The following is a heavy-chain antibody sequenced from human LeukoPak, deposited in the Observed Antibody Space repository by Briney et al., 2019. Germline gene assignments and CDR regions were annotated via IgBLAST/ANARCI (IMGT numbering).Heavy chain of an antibody. J-gene: IGHJ4*02. D-gene: IGHD3-22*01. CDR3: ARSSYYDQFDY. CDR2: IYSGGST. V-gene: IGHV3-66*01. CDR1: GFTVSSNY. Sequence: GGSLRLSCAASGFTVSSNYMSWVRQAPGKGLEWVSVIYSGGSTYYADSVKGRFTISRDNSKNTPYLQMNSLRAEDTAVYYCARSSYYDQFDYWGQGTLVTVSS.